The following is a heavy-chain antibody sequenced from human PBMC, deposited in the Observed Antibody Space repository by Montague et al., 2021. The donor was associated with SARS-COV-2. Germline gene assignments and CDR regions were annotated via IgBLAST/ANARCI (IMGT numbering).Heavy chain of an antibody. J-gene: IGHJ4*02. CDR1: GFTFSSYS. CDR3: ARDGDYYDCSGILDY. V-gene: IGHV3-21*01. Sequence: SLRLSCPASGFTFSSYSMNWVRQAPGKGLEWVSSISSNSSYIYYADSVKGRFTISRDNAKNSLYLQMNSLRAEDTAVYYCARDGDYYDCSGILDYWGQGTLVTVSS. D-gene: IGHD3-22*01. CDR2: ISSNSSYI.